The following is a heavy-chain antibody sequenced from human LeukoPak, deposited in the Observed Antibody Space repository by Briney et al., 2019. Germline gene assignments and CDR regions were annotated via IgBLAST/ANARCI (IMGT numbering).Heavy chain of an antibody. V-gene: IGHV4-34*01. CDR3: ARRGGYCSSTSCFNWFDP. Sequence: PSQTLSLTCAVYGGSFSGYYWSWIRQPPGKGLEWIGEINHSGSTNYNPSLKSRVTISVDTSKNQYSLKLSSVTAADTAEYYCARRGGYCSSTSCFNWFDPWGQGTLVTVSS. CDR2: INHSGST. J-gene: IGHJ5*02. CDR1: GGSFSGYY. D-gene: IGHD2-2*01.